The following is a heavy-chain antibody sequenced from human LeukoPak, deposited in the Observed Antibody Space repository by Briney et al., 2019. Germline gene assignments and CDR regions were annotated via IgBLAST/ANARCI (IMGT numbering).Heavy chain of an antibody. CDR3: ARGYNRWFDP. Sequence: PSETLSLTCTVSGGSISSGSYYWSWIRQPAGKGLEWIGRIYTSGSTNYNPSLKSRVTISVDMSKNQFSLKLSSVTAADTAVYYCARGYNRWFDPWGQGTLVTVSS. D-gene: IGHD1-14*01. J-gene: IGHJ5*02. CDR2: IYTSGST. V-gene: IGHV4-61*02. CDR1: GGSISSGSYY.